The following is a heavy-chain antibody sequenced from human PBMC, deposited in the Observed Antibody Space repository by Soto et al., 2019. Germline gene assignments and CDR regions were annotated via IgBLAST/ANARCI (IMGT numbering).Heavy chain of an antibody. V-gene: IGHV3-7*01. D-gene: IGHD6-19*01. CDR3: AIDRDVYHRGWPGY. CDR1: GFTFSDYW. Sequence: PGGSLRLSCAASGFTFSDYWMIWFRQTPGRGLEWVANIKQDGSERYYMDSVKGRFTISRDNAKNSLYLHMNSLTSEDTAVYYCAIDRDVYHRGWPGYCGRRTLVPVSS. CDR2: IKQDGSER. J-gene: IGHJ4*02.